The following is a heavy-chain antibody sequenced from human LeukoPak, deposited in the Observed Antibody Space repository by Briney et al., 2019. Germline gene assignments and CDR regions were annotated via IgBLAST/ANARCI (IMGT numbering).Heavy chain of an antibody. Sequence: GRSLRLSCAASGFTFSSYAMHWVRQAPGKGLEWVSAISGSGGSTYYADSVKGRFTISRDNSKNTLYLQMNSLRAEDTAVYFCAQDSPLLDYWGQGTLVTVSS. CDR3: AQDSPLLDY. CDR1: GFTFSSYA. V-gene: IGHV3-23*01. J-gene: IGHJ4*02. CDR2: ISGSGGST. D-gene: IGHD3/OR15-3a*01.